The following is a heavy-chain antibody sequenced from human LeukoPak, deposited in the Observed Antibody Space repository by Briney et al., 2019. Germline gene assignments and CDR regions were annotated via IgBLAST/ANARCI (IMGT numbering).Heavy chain of an antibody. Sequence: SVKVSCKASGGTFSSYAISWVRQAPGQGLEWMGGIIPIFGTANYAQKFQGRVTITADESTSTAYMELSSLRSEDTAVYFCAGSSRADWNYVGHEFDYWGQGTLVTVSS. CDR3: AGSSRADWNYVGHEFDY. CDR2: IIPIFGTA. V-gene: IGHV1-69*01. D-gene: IGHD1-7*01. CDR1: GGTFSSYA. J-gene: IGHJ4*02.